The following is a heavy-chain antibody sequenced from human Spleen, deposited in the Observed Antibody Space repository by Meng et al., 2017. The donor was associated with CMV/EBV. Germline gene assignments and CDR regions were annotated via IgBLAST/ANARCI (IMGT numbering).Heavy chain of an antibody. V-gene: IGHV3-21*01. Sequence: GGSLRLSCAASGFTFSSYSMNWVRQAPGKGLEWVSSISSSSYIYYADSVKGRFTISRDNAKNSLYLQMNSLRAEDTAVYYCARGSITIFGVVKSPHYYYYGMDVWGQGTTVTVSS. CDR3: ARGSITIFGVVKSPHYYYYGMDV. D-gene: IGHD3-3*01. CDR1: GFTFSSYS. CDR2: ISSSSYI. J-gene: IGHJ6*02.